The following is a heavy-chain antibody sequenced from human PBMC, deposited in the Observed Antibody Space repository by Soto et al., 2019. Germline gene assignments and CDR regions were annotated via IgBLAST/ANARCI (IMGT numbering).Heavy chain of an antibody. D-gene: IGHD6-13*01. Sequence: SETLSLTCAVYGGSFSGYYWSWIRQPPGKGLEWIGEINHSGSTNYNPSLKSRVTISVDTSKNQFSLKLSSVTAADTAVYYCARVAGIAAAGTGFDYWGQGTLVTVSS. CDR1: GGSFSGYY. CDR3: ARVAGIAAAGTGFDY. CDR2: INHSGST. V-gene: IGHV4-34*01. J-gene: IGHJ4*02.